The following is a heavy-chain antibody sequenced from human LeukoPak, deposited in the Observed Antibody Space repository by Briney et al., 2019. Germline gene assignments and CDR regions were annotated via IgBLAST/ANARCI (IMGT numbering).Heavy chain of an antibody. CDR2: IYYSGST. CDR3: ARDGRISPYSGMDV. J-gene: IGHJ6*02. CDR1: GGSISSYY. V-gene: IGHV4-59*01. D-gene: IGHD1-26*01. Sequence: SETLSLTCTVSGGSISSYYWSWIRQPPGKGLEWIGYIYYSGSTNYNPSLKSRVTISVDASKNQFSPKLNSVTPADTAVYYCARDGRISPYSGMDVWGQGTTVTVSS.